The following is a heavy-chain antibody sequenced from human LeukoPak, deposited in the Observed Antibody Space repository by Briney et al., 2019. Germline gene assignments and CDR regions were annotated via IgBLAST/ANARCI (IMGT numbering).Heavy chain of an antibody. D-gene: IGHD3-22*01. J-gene: IGHJ3*02. CDR3: ARHLVPQPTYYYDSSGFNAFDI. Sequence: KPSETLSLTCTVSGGSISSSSYYWSWIRQPPGKGLEWIGYIYYSGSTNYNPSLKSRVTISVDTSKNQFSLKLSSVTAADTAVYYCARHLVPQPTYYYDSSGFNAFDIWGQGTTVTVSS. CDR1: GGSISSSSYY. V-gene: IGHV4-61*05. CDR2: IYYSGST.